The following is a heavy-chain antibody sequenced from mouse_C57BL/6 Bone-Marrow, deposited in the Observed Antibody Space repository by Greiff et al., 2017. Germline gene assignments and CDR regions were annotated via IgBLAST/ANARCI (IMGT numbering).Heavy chain of an antibody. D-gene: IGHD1-1*01. CDR1: GFYIKNTY. V-gene: IGHV14-3*01. J-gene: IGHJ3*01. Sequence: VQLQQSVAELVRPGASVKLSCTASGFYIKNTYMHWVKQRPEQGLEWIGRIDPANGNTKYAPKFPGKATITADTSSNTAYLQISSLTSEDTAIYYCASPITTVGATPLAYWGQGTLVTVSA. CDR3: ASPITTVGATPLAY. CDR2: IDPANGNT.